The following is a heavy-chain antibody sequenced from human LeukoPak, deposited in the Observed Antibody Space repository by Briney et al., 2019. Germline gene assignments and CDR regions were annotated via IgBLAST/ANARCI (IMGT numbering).Heavy chain of an antibody. CDR1: GYTFTGYY. Sequence: GASVKVSCKASGYTFTGYYMHWVRQAPGQGLEWMGWINPNSGGTNYAQKFQGRVTMTRDTSISTAYMELRSLRSDDTAVYYCARSYSNSNYCYYYMDVWGKGTTVTVSS. CDR3: ARSYSNSNYCYYYMDV. V-gene: IGHV1-2*02. J-gene: IGHJ6*03. D-gene: IGHD4-11*01. CDR2: INPNSGGT.